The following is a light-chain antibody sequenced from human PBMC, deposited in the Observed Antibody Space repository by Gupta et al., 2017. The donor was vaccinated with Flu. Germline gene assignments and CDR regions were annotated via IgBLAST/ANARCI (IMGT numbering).Light chain of an antibody. V-gene: IGKV1-12*01. Sequence: DIQMPQSPSSVSASVGDRVTITCRASQGISRWLAWYQQKPGKAPNLLIYAASTLKSGVPSRFSGGGSGTYFTLTISSVQPEDFATYDCQHTHSFPITFGQGTRLEIQ. CDR1: QGISRW. CDR3: QHTHSFPIT. CDR2: AAS. J-gene: IGKJ5*01.